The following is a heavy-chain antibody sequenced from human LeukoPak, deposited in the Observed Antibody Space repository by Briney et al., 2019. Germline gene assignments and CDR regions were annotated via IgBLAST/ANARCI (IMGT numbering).Heavy chain of an antibody. CDR2: INHSGST. J-gene: IGHJ3*02. Sequence: SETLSLTCAVYGGSISGYYWSWIRQPPGKGLEWIGEINHSGSTNYNPSLKSRVTISVDTSKNQFSLKLSSVTAADTAVYYCARRGYCSSTSCLLNNDAFDIWGQGTMVTVSS. CDR1: GGSISGYY. V-gene: IGHV4-34*01. D-gene: IGHD2-2*01. CDR3: ARRGYCSSTSCLLNNDAFDI.